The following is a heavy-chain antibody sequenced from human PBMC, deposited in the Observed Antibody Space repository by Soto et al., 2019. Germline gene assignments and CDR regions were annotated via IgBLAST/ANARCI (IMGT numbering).Heavy chain of an antibody. Sequence: SETLSLTCAVSGGSISSGGCSWSWIRQQPGKGLEWIGYIYHSGSTYYNPSLKSRVTISVDTSKNQFSLKLSSVTAADTAVYYCARINYYGSGSWPPRLYYYYGMDVWGQGTTVTVSS. CDR1: GGSISSGGCS. V-gene: IGHV4-30-2*01. D-gene: IGHD3-10*01. CDR3: ARINYYGSGSWPPRLYYYYGMDV. CDR2: IYHSGST. J-gene: IGHJ6*02.